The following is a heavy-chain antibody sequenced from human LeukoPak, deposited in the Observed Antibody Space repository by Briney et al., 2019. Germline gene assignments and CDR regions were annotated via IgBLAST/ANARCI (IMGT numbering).Heavy chain of an antibody. D-gene: IGHD3-9*01. CDR2: IYHSGST. CDR1: GYSISSGYY. Sequence: SETLSLTCTVSGYSISSGYYWGWIRQPPGKGLEWIGSIYHSGSTYYNPSLKSRVTISVDTSKNQFSLKLSSVTAADTAVYYCAREGVYYDILTGYYHVPGYYFDYWGQGTLVTVSS. V-gene: IGHV4-38-2*02. CDR3: AREGVYYDILTGYYHVPGYYFDY. J-gene: IGHJ4*02.